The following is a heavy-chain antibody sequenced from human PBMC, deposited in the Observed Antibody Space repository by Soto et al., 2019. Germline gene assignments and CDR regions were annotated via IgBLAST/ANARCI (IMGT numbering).Heavy chain of an antibody. D-gene: IGHD1-26*01. CDR1: GFTLSNYW. J-gene: IGHJ4*02. Sequence: GGSLRLSCAASGFTLSNYWMTWVRQAPGKGLEWVANINKDGSQKNYVDSVKGRVTITRDTSASAAHMDLSSLTSEDTAVYFCARGNQELGYWGQGTLVTVSS. CDR3: ARGNQELGY. CDR2: INKDGSQK. V-gene: IGHV3-7*01.